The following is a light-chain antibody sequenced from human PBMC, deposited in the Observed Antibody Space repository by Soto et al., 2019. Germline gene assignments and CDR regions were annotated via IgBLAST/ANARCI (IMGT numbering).Light chain of an antibody. J-gene: IGKJ1*01. CDR1: QSISSW. CDR3: QQYNSYSST. Sequence: DLQMTPSPSTLSASVGDRVTITCRASQSISSWLAWYQQKPGKAPKLLIYDASSLESGVPSRFSGSGSGTEFTLTISSLQPDDFATYYCQQYNSYSSTFGQGTKVDNK. V-gene: IGKV1-5*01. CDR2: DAS.